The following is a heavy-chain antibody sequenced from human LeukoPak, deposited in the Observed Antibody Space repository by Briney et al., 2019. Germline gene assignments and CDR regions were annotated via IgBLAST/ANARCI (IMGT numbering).Heavy chain of an antibody. CDR2: IKQDESEK. CDR3: ARVVTTMIRGGGAFDI. CDR1: GFTVSSNY. D-gene: IGHD3-10*01. J-gene: IGHJ3*02. Sequence: GGSLRLSCAASGFTVSSNYMSWVRQAPGKGLEWVANIKQDESEKYYVDSVKGRFTISRDNAKNSLYLQINSLRAEDTAVYYCARVVTTMIRGGGAFDIWGQGTVVTVSS. V-gene: IGHV3-7*01.